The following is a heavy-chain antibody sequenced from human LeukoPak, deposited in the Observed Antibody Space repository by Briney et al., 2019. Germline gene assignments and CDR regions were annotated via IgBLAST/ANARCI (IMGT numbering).Heavy chain of an antibody. J-gene: IGHJ6*04. CDR3: AGTYYYYNGMDV. Sequence: GGSLRLSCAASGFTFSSYGMHWVRQAPGKGLEWVAVISYDGSNKYYADSVKGRFTISRDNAKNSLYLQMNSLRAEDTAVYYCAGTYYYYNGMDVWGKGTTVTVSS. V-gene: IGHV3-30*03. CDR1: GFTFSSYG. CDR2: ISYDGSNK.